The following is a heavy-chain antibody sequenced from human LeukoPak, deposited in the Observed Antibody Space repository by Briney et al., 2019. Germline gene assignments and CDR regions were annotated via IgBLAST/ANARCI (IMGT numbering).Heavy chain of an antibody. CDR3: ARDLAAMTVDYYYYGTDV. V-gene: IGHV1-8*03. D-gene: IGHD2-2*01. J-gene: IGHJ6*02. CDR1: GYTFTSYD. CDR2: FNPNSNSA. Sequence: ASVKVSCKASGYTFTSYDINWVRQATGQGLEWMGWFNPNSNSAGYAQNFQGRVTITGDTSMTTAYMELTSLRSDDTAVYYCARDLAAMTVDYYYYGTDVWGQGTTVTVSS.